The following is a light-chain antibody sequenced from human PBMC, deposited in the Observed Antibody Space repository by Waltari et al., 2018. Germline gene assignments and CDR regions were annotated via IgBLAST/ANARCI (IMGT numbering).Light chain of an antibody. CDR1: QSISNL. CDR3: QQYNGR. CDR2: KAS. Sequence: DIQMTQSPSTLSASVGDRVTITCRASQSISNLLAWYQQKPGKAPKYLISKASNLEGGVPSRFSGSGSGTEFTLTISSLQPDDFASYYCQQYNGRFGQGTKVEMK. V-gene: IGKV1-5*03. J-gene: IGKJ1*01.